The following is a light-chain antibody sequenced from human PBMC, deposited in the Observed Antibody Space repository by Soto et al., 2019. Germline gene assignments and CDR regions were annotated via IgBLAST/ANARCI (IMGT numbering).Light chain of an antibody. CDR3: QQYNSWWT. Sequence: DIQMTQSPSTLSASVGDRVTITCRASQSISSWLAWYQQKPGKAPKLLIYKASSLESGVPSRFSGSGSGTEFTLTISRLQPDDVAYYYCQQYNSWWTFGQGTKVEIK. CDR1: QSISSW. V-gene: IGKV1-5*03. CDR2: KAS. J-gene: IGKJ1*01.